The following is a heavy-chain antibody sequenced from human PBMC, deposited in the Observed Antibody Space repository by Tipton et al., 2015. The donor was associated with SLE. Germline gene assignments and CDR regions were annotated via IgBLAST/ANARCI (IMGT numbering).Heavy chain of an antibody. V-gene: IGHV4-59*11. CDR3: ARANLQESLVDWYFDL. J-gene: IGHJ2*01. Sequence: GLVKPSETLSLTCTVSGGSISSHYWSWIRQAPGKGLEWIGYISNSETTSYNPSLKSRVTTSLDTSKNQFSLKLRSVTAADTAVYYCARANLQESLVDWYFDLWGRGTLVTVSS. CDR1: GGSISSHY. D-gene: IGHD5-24*01. CDR2: ISNSETT.